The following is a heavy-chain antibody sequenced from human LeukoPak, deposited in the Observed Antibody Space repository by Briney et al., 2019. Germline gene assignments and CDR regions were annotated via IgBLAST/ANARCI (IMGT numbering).Heavy chain of an antibody. CDR3: ARSYDYGDSGAFDI. V-gene: IGHV4-59*01. CDR1: GGSISSYY. CDR2: IYYSGST. J-gene: IGHJ3*02. D-gene: IGHD4-17*01. Sequence: SGTLSLTCTVSGGSISSYYWSWIRQPPGKGLEWIGYIYYSGSTNYNPSLKSRVTISVNTSKNQFSLKLSSVTAADTAVYYCARSYDYGDSGAFDIWGQGTMVTVSS.